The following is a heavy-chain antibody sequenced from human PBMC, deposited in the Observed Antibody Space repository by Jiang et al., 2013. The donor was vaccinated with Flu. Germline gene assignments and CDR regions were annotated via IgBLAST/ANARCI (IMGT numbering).Heavy chain of an antibody. D-gene: IGHD3-3*01. CDR1: GGSISRSIYY. CDR3: AKGIYDFDTGSYWYFDL. Sequence: GSGLVKPSETLSLTCSVSGGSISRSIYYWGWIRQPPGKGLEWIGIIYYSGATYYSPSLKSRVTISVDTSNNQFSLKLTSVTAADTAVYYCAKGIYDFDTGSYWYFDLWGRGTLVTVSS. CDR2: IYYSGAT. V-gene: IGHV4-39*01. J-gene: IGHJ2*01.